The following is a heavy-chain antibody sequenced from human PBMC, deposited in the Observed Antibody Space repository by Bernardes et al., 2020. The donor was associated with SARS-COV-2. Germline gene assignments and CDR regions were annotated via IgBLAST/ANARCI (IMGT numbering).Heavy chain of an antibody. Sequence: GESLKISCKGSGYSFTSYWIGWVRQMPGKGLEWMGIIYPGDSDTRYSPSFQGQVTISADKSISTAYLQWSSLKASDTAMYYCARRDCSGGSCYRYYGMDVWGQGTTVTVSS. CDR3: ARRDCSGGSCYRYYGMDV. CDR2: IYPGDSDT. CDR1: GYSFTSYW. J-gene: IGHJ6*02. D-gene: IGHD2-15*01. V-gene: IGHV5-51*01.